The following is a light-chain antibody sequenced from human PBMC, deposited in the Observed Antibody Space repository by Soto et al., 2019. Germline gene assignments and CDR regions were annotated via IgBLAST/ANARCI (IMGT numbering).Light chain of an antibody. Sequence: EIVLTQSPGTLSLSPGERATLSCRASQSVSSSYLAWYQQKPGQAPRLLIYGASSRATGIPDRFSGSGSGTDFTLTISRLEPEDFAVYYCQQYGSSPDTFGQGTTLKIK. CDR1: QSVSSSY. CDR3: QQYGSSPDT. J-gene: IGKJ2*01. V-gene: IGKV3-20*01. CDR2: GAS.